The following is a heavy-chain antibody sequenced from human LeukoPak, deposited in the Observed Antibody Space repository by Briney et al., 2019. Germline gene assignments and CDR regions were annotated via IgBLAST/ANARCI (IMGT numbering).Heavy chain of an antibody. CDR3: ATRYYYDSSGYDRSFGY. D-gene: IGHD3-22*01. V-gene: IGHV4-30-4*08. CDR2: INHSGST. CDR1: RGSISSGGYY. Sequence: SETLSLTCTVSRGSISSGGYYWSWIRQPPGKGLEWIGEINHSGSTNYNPSLKSRVTISVDTSKNQFSLKLSSVTAADTAVYYCATRYYYDSSGYDRSFGYWGQGTLVTVSS. J-gene: IGHJ4*02.